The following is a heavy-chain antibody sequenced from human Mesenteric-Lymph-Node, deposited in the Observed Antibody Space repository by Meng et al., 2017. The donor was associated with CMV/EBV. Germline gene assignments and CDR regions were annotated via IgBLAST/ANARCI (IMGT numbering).Heavy chain of an antibody. CDR2: IKQDGSEK. Sequence: GESLKISCAASGFTFSSYWMSWVRQAPGKGLEWVANIKQDGSEKYYVDSVKGRFTISRDNAKNSLYLQMNSLRAEDTAFYYCARTFSSSWFDYWGQGTLVTVSS. CDR1: GFTFSSYW. V-gene: IGHV3-7*01. J-gene: IGHJ4*02. D-gene: IGHD6-13*01. CDR3: ARTFSSSWFDY.